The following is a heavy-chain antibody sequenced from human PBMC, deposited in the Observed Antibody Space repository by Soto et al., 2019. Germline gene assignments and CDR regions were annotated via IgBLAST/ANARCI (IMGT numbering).Heavy chain of an antibody. J-gene: IGHJ1*01. D-gene: IGHD1-1*01. CDR2: IYSGERT. CDR1: GFTVSSSY. V-gene: IGHV3-66*01. CDR3: AGVIPGGHLQL. Sequence: EVRLVESGGGLAQSGGSLRLSCAASGFTVSSSYMTWVRQAPGKGLECVSVIYSGERTYYADSVKGRFTISRDNSKDPGYLQLNGLRAEYSAVYVSAGVIPGGHLQLWGRGTLV.